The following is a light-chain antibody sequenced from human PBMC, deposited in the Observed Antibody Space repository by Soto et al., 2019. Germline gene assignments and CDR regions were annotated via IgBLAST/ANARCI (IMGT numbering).Light chain of an antibody. CDR2: AAS. CDR1: QGISSY. V-gene: IGKV1-9*01. CDR3: QQLNSYPELT. J-gene: IGKJ4*01. Sequence: DIQLTQSPSFLSASVGDRVTITCRASQGISSYLAWYQQKPGKAPKLLIYAASTLQSGVPARFSGSGSGTEFTLTISSLQPADLATYDCQQLNSYPELTFGGGTKVEIK.